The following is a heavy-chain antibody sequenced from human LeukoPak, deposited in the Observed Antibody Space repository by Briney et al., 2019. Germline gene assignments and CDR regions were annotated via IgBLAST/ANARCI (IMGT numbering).Heavy chain of an antibody. CDR1: GFTLDDYA. CDR2: ISWNSGSI. D-gene: IGHD6-19*01. Sequence: PGRSLRLSCAASGFTLDDYAMHWVRQAPGKGLEWVSGISWNSGSIGYGDSVKGRFTISRDNAKNSLYLQMNSLRAEDTALYYCAKGPYSSGWYQYFQHWGQGTLVTVSS. CDR3: AKGPYSSGWYQYFQH. V-gene: IGHV3-9*01. J-gene: IGHJ1*01.